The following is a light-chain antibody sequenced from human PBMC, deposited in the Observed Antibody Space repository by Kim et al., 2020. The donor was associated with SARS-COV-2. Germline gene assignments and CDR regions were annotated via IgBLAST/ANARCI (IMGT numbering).Light chain of an antibody. V-gene: IGLV3-21*04. CDR2: YDS. Sequence: SYELTQPPSVSVAPGKTARITCGGNNIGSKSVHWYQQKPGQAPVLVIYYDSDRPSGIPERFSGSNSGNTATLTISRVEAGDEADYYCLVWDSSYVFG. CDR1: NIGSKS. J-gene: IGLJ1*01. CDR3: LVWDSSYV.